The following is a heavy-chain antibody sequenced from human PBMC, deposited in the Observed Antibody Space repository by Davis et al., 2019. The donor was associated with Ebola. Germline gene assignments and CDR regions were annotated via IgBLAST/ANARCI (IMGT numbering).Heavy chain of an antibody. D-gene: IGHD3-10*01. CDR3: ARDHLLWFGELLYQTHGMDV. CDR1: RVTSTTNW. J-gene: IGHJ6*04. CDR2: INSDGSST. Sequence: GESLKISCAASRVTSTTNWIHWVRQAPGKGLVWVSRINSDGSSTSYADSVKGRFTISRDNAKNTLYLQMNSLRAEDTAVYYCARDHLLWFGELLYQTHGMDVWGKGTTVTVSS. V-gene: IGHV3-74*01.